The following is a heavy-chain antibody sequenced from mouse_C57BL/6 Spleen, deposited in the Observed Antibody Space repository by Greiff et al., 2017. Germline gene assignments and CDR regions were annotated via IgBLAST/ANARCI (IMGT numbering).Heavy chain of an antibody. Sequence: QVQLQQPGAELVKPGASVKLSCKASGYTFTSYWMHWVKQRPGQGLEWIGMINPNSGSTNYNEKFKRKATLTVDKSSSTAYMQPSSLTSEDLAADYCARLATMVTTNYFGYWGHGTTLTVAS. J-gene: IGHJ2*01. CDR3: ARLATMVTTNYFGY. CDR1: GYTFTSYW. D-gene: IGHD2-2*01. V-gene: IGHV1-64*01. CDR2: INPNSGST.